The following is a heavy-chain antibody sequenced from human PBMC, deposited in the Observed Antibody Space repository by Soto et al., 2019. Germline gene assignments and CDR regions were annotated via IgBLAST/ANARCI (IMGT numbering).Heavy chain of an antibody. D-gene: IGHD1-26*01. V-gene: IGHV4-34*01. CDR2: INHSGST. Sequence: PSETLSLTCAVYGGSFSGYYWSWIRQPPGKGLEWIGEINHSGSTNNNPSLKSRVTISVDTSKNRFSLKVKSVTAADTAVYYCARLSGSYNDRYFDYWGQGTLVTVSS. CDR1: GGSFSGYY. J-gene: IGHJ4*02. CDR3: ARLSGSYNDRYFDY.